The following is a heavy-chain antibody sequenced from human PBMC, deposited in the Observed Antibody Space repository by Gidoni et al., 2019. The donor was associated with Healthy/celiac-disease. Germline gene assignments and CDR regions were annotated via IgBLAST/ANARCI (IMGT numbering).Heavy chain of an antibody. J-gene: IGHJ4*02. Sequence: QVQLVESGGGLVKPGGSLRLSCAASGFTFSDYYMSWIRQAPGKGLEWVAYISSSGSTIYYADSVKGRFTISRDNAKNSLYLQMNSLRAEDTAVYYCARDLFDARAVSMATIRYFDYWGQGTLVTVSS. CDR1: GFTFSDYY. CDR3: ARDLFDARAVSMATIRYFDY. D-gene: IGHD5-12*01. V-gene: IGHV3-11*01. CDR2: ISSSGSTI.